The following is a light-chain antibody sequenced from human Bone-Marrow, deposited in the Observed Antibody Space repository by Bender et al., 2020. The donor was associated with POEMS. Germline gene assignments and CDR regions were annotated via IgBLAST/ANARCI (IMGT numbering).Light chain of an antibody. CDR3: SSYAGSSIWV. V-gene: IGLV2-14*03. CDR1: SSDIGAYNY. J-gene: IGLJ3*02. CDR2: DVS. Sequence: QSALTQPRSVSGSPGQSITISCTGTSSDIGAYNYVSWFQQRPGKAPKVMIYDVSNRPSGVSNRFSGSKSGNTASLTISGLQAEDEADYYCSSYAGSSIWVFGGGTKLTVL.